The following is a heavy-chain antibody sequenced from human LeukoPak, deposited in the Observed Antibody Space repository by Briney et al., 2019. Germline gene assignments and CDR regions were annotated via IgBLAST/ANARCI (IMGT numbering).Heavy chain of an antibody. J-gene: IGHJ4*02. V-gene: IGHV4-34*01. Sequence: SETLSLTCAVYGGSFSGYYWSWIRQPPGKGLEWIGEINHSGSTNYNPSLKSRVTISVDTSKNQFSLKLSSVTAADTAVYYCAREDCSSTSCYWLAARARPVYFDYGGQGTLVTVSS. CDR1: GGSFSGYY. CDR3: AREDCSSTSCYWLAARARPVYFDY. CDR2: INHSGST. D-gene: IGHD2-2*01.